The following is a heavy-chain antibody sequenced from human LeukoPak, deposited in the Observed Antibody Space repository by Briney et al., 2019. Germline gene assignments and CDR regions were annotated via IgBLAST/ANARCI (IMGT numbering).Heavy chain of an antibody. Sequence: GGSLRLSCAPSRFTSSIYAMHWVPHAPGKGLEWVAVISYDGNNKYYADSVKGRFTISRDNSKNTLYLQMNSLRAEETAVYYCATGRRYCSSTSCHLHYWGQGTLVTVSS. D-gene: IGHD2-2*01. CDR1: RFTSSIYA. CDR3: ATGRRYCSSTSCHLHY. V-gene: IGHV3-30*01. J-gene: IGHJ4*02. CDR2: ISYDGNNK.